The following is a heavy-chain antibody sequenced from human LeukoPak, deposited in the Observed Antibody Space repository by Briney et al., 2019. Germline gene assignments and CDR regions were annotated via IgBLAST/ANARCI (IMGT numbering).Heavy chain of an antibody. D-gene: IGHD1-26*01. Sequence: PGGSLGLSCAASGFTFSDFAMSWVRLAPGKGLEWVSSIEKNAGGAYYADSVKGRFTVSRDNSKNTLYLQMSSLRVEDTALYYCAKQEGALIENWCFDHWGLGTLVTVSS. V-gene: IGHV3-23*01. CDR1: GFTFSDFA. J-gene: IGHJ4*02. CDR2: IEKNAGGA. CDR3: AKQEGALIENWCFDH.